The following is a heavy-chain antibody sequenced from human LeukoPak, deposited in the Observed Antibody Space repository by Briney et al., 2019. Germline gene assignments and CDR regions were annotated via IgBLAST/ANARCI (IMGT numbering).Heavy chain of an antibody. CDR2: IHYTGAT. D-gene: IGHD3-9*01. CDR3: ARGNILSGYCFDF. CDR1: GGSITGYY. V-gene: IGHV4-34*01. Sequence: SETLSLTCAVYGGSITGYYWSWIRQPPGTGLEWVGEIHYTGATSYNPSLKSRATISIDTSKNQVSLKLSSVTAADTAVYYCARGNILSGYCFDFWGQGALVTASS. J-gene: IGHJ4*02.